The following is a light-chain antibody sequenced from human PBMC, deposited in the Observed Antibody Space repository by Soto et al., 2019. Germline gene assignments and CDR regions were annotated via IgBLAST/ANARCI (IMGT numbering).Light chain of an antibody. CDR1: QSVSSY. J-gene: IGKJ2*01. Sequence: EIVLTQSPATLSLSPGERATLSCRASQSVSSYLAWYQQKPGQVPRLLIYDASNRATGIPARFSGSGSGTDFTLTISSLEPEDFAVYYCQQRTNWPPLYTFGQGTKLEIK. V-gene: IGKV3-11*01. CDR2: DAS. CDR3: QQRTNWPPLYT.